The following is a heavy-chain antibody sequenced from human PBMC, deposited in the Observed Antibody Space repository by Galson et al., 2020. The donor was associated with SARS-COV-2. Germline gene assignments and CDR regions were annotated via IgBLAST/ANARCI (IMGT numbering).Heavy chain of an antibody. CDR1: GFTFRSYA. CDR2: ISYDGSNK. Sequence: GGSLRLSCAASGFTFRSYAMHWVRQAPGKGLEWVAVISYDGSNKYYADSVKGRFTISRDNSKNTLYLQMNSLRAEDTAVYYCARARGGNYYYGMDVWGQGTTVTISS. J-gene: IGHJ6*02. CDR3: ARARGGNYYYGMDV. D-gene: IGHD3-16*01. V-gene: IGHV3-30*04.